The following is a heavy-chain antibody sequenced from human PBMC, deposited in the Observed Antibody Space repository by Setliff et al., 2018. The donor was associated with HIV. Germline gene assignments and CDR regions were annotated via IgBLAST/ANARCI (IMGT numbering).Heavy chain of an antibody. CDR1: GATFSSYG. Sequence: ASVKVSCQASGATFSSYGISGVRQAPGQGLEWMGGIIPILGIANYAQKFQDRVTITADKSTSTAYMELSSLRSEDTAVYFCARERRVDIAVVPAAKGTFDYWGQGTLVTVSS. J-gene: IGHJ4*02. V-gene: IGHV1-69*10. CDR3: ARERRVDIAVVPAAKGTFDY. D-gene: IGHD2-2*01. CDR2: IIPILGIA.